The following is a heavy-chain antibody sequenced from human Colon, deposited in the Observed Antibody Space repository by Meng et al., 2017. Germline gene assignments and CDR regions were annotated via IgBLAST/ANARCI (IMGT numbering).Heavy chain of an antibody. CDR2: IYDNGYT. CDR1: GYSVTTTLSS. CDR3: ARGYRGSTYFAY. Sequence: QLQLQESGPRMVKPSRTLSLTCAVSGYSVTTTLSSLSWIRQSPGKGLEWIGNIYDNGYTYYSPSLRSRVTISVDRSNNQFSLNLNSVTAADTAVYFCARGYRGSTYFAYWGQGILVTVSS. J-gene: IGHJ4*02. V-gene: IGHV4-30-2*06. D-gene: IGHD3-16*01.